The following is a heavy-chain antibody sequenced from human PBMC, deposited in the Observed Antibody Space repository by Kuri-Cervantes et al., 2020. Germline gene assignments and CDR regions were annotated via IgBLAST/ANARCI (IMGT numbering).Heavy chain of an antibody. CDR2: ISGSGGST. J-gene: IGHJ6*02. Sequence: GGSLRLSCAASGFTFSSYAMSWVRQAPGKGLEWVSAISGSGGSTYYADSVKGRFTISRDNSKNTLYLQMNSLRAEDTAVYYCARPRSRLYYYGMDVWGQGTTVTVSS. CDR3: ARPRSRLYYYGMDV. V-gene: IGHV3-23*01. CDR1: GFTFSSYA.